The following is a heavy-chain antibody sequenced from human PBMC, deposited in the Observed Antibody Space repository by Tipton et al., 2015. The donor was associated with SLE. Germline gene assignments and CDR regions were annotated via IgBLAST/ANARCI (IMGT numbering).Heavy chain of an antibody. V-gene: IGHV3-7*01. J-gene: IGHJ4*02. D-gene: IGHD2-21*01. CDR2: IKQDGSEK. Sequence: QLVQSGGGVVQPGGSLRLSCAASGFTFSSYSMNWVRQAPGKGLEWVANIKQDGSEKYYVDSVKGRFTISRDNAKNSLYLQMNSLRAEDTAVYYCAKDRLLSYYFAYWGQGTLVTVSS. CDR1: GFTFSSYS. CDR3: AKDRLLSYYFAY.